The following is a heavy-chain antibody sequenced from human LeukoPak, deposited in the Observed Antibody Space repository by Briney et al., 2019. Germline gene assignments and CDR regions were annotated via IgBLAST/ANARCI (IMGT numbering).Heavy chain of an antibody. V-gene: IGHV4-59*01. J-gene: IGHJ4*02. D-gene: IGHD3-10*01. CDR3: ARDQTYSGSGIYTYFDY. Sequence: TSETLSLTCTVSGGSISSYYWSWIRQPPGKGLEWIGYIYYSGSTNYNPSLKSRVTISVDTSKNQFSLKLSSVTAADTAVYYCARDQTYSGSGIYTYFDYWGQGILVTVSS. CDR2: IYYSGST. CDR1: GGSISSYY.